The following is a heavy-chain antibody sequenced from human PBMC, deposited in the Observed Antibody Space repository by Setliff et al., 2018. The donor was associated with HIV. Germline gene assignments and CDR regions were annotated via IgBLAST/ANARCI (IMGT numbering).Heavy chain of an antibody. CDR1: GFTFSTYW. Sequence: PGGSLRLSCAASGFTFSTYWMSWVRQAPGKGLEWVANIKQDGSEKNYMDSVKGRFTISRDNAKNSLYLQMNSLRVEDTAVYYCATGRIPGIPAVIVYWGQGTLVTVSS. J-gene: IGHJ4*02. V-gene: IGHV3-7*05. D-gene: IGHD6-13*01. CDR3: ATGRIPGIPAVIVY. CDR2: IKQDGSEK.